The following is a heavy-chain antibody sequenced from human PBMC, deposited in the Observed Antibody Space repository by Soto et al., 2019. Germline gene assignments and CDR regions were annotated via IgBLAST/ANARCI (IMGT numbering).Heavy chain of an antibody. CDR2: ISDSGST. CDR1: GGSISSYF. CDR3: GRQSIAARPGGCDWFDP. V-gene: IGHV4-59*08. J-gene: IGHJ5*02. D-gene: IGHD6-6*01. Sequence: TSETLSLTCTVSGGSISSYFWSWIRQPPGKGLQWIGYISDSGSTNHNPSLKSRVTISVDTSKNQFSLKLSSVTAADTAVYYCGRQSIAARPGGCDWFDPWGQGTLVTV.